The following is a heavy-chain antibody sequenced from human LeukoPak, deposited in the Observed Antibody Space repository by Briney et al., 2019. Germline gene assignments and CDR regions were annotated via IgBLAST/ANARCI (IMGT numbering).Heavy chain of an antibody. V-gene: IGHV4-34*01. CDR1: GGSFSGYY. J-gene: IGHJ4*02. Sequence: PETLSLTCAVYGGSFSGYYWSWIRQPPGKGLEWIGEINHSGSTNYNPSLKSRVTISVDTSKNQFSLKLSSVTAADTAVYYCARGGKEETYYDFWSGYYHDYWGQGTLVTVSS. CDR3: ARGGKEETYYDFWSGYYHDY. CDR2: INHSGST. D-gene: IGHD3-3*01.